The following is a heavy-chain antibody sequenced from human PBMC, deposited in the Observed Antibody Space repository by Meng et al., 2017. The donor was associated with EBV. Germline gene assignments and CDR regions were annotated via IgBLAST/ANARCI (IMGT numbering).Heavy chain of an antibody. CDR1: GYTFTSYG. Sequence: QVRLVQYGAEVRKHGASVKVSCKASGYTFTSYGISWVRQAPGQGLEWMGWISAYNGNTNYAQKLQGRVTMTTDTSTSTAYMELRSLRSDDTAVYYCARDGRLYDTPSPFDYWGQGTLVTVSS. V-gene: IGHV1-18*01. CDR3: ARDGRLYDTPSPFDY. D-gene: IGHD3-22*01. CDR2: ISAYNGNT. J-gene: IGHJ4*02.